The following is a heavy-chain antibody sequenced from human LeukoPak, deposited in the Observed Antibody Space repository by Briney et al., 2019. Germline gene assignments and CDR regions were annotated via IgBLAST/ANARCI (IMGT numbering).Heavy chain of an antibody. Sequence: GGSLRLSCAASGVPFSNYSLRWVRPAPGKGVGWVSGISGSGGSTYYADSVEGRFTISRDNSKNTLYLQMNSLRAEDTAVYYCAKDGREWPRSLDYWGQGTLVTVSS. D-gene: IGHD5-12*01. V-gene: IGHV3-23*01. CDR3: AKDGREWPRSLDY. CDR1: GVPFSNYS. CDR2: ISGSGGST. J-gene: IGHJ4*02.